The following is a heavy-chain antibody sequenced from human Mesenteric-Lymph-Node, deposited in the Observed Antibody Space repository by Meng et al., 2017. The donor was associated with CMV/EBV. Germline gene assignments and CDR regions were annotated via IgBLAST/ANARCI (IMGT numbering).Heavy chain of an antibody. V-gene: IGHV1-18*01. CDR1: GYTFTSYG. CDR2: ISAYNGNT. J-gene: IGHJ6*02. D-gene: IGHD3-9*01. Sequence: ASVTVSCKAAGYTFTSYGISWVRQAPGQGREGMGGISAYNGNTNYAQKLQGRVTMTTDTSTSTAYMELRSLRSDDTAVYYCARDAILTGYRPPPMDVWGQGTPVTVSS. CDR3: ARDAILTGYRPPPMDV.